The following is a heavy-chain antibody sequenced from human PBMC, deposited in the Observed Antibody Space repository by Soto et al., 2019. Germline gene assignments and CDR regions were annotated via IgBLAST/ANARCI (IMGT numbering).Heavy chain of an antibody. Sequence: QVQLQESGPGLVKPSQTLSLTCTVSGGSISSGGYYWSWIRQHPGKGLEWIGYIHYSGSTYSNPSLKSRVTISVDTSKNQFSLKLSSVTAADTAVYYCAREDSYGADFDYWGQGTLVTVSS. CDR3: AREDSYGADFDY. D-gene: IGHD5-18*01. V-gene: IGHV4-31*03. CDR1: GGSISSGGYY. CDR2: IHYSGST. J-gene: IGHJ4*02.